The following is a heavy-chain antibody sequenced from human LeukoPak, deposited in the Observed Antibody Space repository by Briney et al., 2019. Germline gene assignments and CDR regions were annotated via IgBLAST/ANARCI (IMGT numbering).Heavy chain of an antibody. CDR1: GYSFTSYA. V-gene: IGHV1-3*03. J-gene: IGHJ4*02. Sequence: ASVKVSCKASGYSFTSYAMHWVRQAPGQRLEWMGWINAGNGNTKYSQEFQGRVTIIRDTSASTAYMELSSLRSEDMAVYYRARGHYDFWSGEGDYFDYWGQGTLVTVSS. D-gene: IGHD3-3*01. CDR3: ARGHYDFWSGEGDYFDY. CDR2: INAGNGNT.